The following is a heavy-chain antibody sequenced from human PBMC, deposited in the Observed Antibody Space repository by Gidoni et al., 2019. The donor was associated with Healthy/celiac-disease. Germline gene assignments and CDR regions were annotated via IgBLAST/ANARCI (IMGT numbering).Heavy chain of an antibody. J-gene: IGHJ6*02. D-gene: IGHD6-6*01. Sequence: RLSCAASGFTFSDYYMSWIRQAPGKGLKWVSYISSSGSTIYYADSVKGRFTISRENAKNSLYRKRNSRRAENTAVYYGAREGGGGIAALHYYGMDVWGQGTTVTVSS. V-gene: IGHV3-11*01. CDR3: AREGGGGIAALHYYGMDV. CDR2: ISSSGSTI. CDR1: GFTFSDYY.